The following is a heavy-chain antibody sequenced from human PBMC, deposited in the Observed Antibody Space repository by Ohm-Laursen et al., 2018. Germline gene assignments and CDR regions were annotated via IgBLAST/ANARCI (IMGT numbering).Heavy chain of an antibody. V-gene: IGHV3-74*01. Sequence: SFRLSCAASGFSFRTYWMHWVRQAPGKGLVWVSRVNPEGTSTTYADSVKGRFTISRDNAKDMLYLQMNGLRVEDTAVYYCARGPPFYCTGGSCYSHYFHYWGQGTLVTASS. CDR1: GFSFRTYW. D-gene: IGHD2-15*01. CDR3: ARGPPFYCTGGSCYSHYFHY. CDR2: VNPEGTST. J-gene: IGHJ4*02.